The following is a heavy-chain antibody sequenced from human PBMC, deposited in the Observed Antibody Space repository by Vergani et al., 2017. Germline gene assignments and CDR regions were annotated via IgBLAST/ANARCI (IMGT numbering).Heavy chain of an antibody. V-gene: IGHV4-4*02. J-gene: IGHJ6*03. CDR3: ATAMANFSYYYYMDV. Sequence: QVQLQESGPGLVKPSGTLSLTCAVSGGSISSSNWWSWVRQPPGKGLEWIGEIYHIGSTNYNPSLKSRVTISVDKSKNQFSLKLSSVTAADTAVYYCATAMANFSYYYYMDVWGKGTTVTVSS. CDR2: IYHIGST. D-gene: IGHD3-10*01. CDR1: GGSISSSNW.